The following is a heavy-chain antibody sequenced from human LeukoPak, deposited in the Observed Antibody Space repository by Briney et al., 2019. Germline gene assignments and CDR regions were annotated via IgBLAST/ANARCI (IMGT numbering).Heavy chain of an antibody. J-gene: IGHJ5*02. V-gene: IGHV4-39*01. CDR3: ARRSKVVVTANWFDP. CDR1: GGSITSTSYY. CDR2: IYYGGST. D-gene: IGHD2-21*02. Sequence: SETLSLTCTVSGGSITSTSYYWGWIRQPPGKGLEWIGNIYYGGSTYYNPSLTSRVTISVDTSKNQFSLKLSSVTAADTAVYYCARRSKVVVTANWFDPWGQGTLVTASS.